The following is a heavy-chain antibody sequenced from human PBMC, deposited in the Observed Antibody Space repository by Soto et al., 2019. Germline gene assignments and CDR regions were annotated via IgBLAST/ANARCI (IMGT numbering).Heavy chain of an antibody. V-gene: IGHV4-61*01. D-gene: IGHD2-15*01. CDR3: ARVVRCTRSGCYYLAMDV. CDR2: FHSSGRT. Sequence: QVQLQESGPGLVKPSETLSLTCNVSGESVSSGYYYWHWIRQPPGKGLEWIGSFHSSGRTNDKPSFKSRVYMSLDTTKNQFSLSLSSVGAADTAIYDCARVVRCTRSGCYYLAMDVWGQGTTVTVFS. J-gene: IGHJ6*02. CDR1: GESVSSGYYY.